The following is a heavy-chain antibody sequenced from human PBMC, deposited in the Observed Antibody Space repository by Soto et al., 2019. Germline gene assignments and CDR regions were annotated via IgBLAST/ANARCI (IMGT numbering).Heavy chain of an antibody. Sequence: ASVKVSCKASGFTFTSSAVQWVRQARGQRLEWIGWIVVGSGNTNYAQKFQERVTITRDMSTSTAYMELSSLRSEDTAVYYCAADGXAXAGTDXXYXXXVWGQXXTVTVSS. J-gene: IGHJ6*02. V-gene: IGHV1-58*01. D-gene: IGHD6-13*01. CDR3: AADGXAXAGTDXXYXXXV. CDR1: GFTFTSSA. CDR2: IVVGSGNT.